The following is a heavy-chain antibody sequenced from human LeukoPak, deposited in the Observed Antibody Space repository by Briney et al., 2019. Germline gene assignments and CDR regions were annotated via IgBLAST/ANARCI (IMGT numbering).Heavy chain of an antibody. CDR2: ISYTGRT. CDR1: GGSISISNCY. CDR3: ARGRAFFD. V-gene: IGHV4-39*07. Sequence: SETLSLTCNVSGGSISISNCYWGWVRQAPGQGLEWIGSISYTGRTYYNPSLKSRVTISIDTSKNQFSLKVTSLTAADTAVYYCARGRAFFDWGQGTLVTVSS. J-gene: IGHJ4*02. D-gene: IGHD3-3*02.